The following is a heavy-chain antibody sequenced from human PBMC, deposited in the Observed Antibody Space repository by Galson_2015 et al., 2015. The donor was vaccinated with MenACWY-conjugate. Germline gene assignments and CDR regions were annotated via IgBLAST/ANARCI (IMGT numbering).Heavy chain of an antibody. CDR2: IYPGDSDT. Sequence: QSGAEVKKPGESLKISCKGSGYSFINYWIGWVRQMPEKGLEWMGIIYPGDSDTRYSPSFEGQVTISADKSISTAFLQWSSLKASDTAMYYCATYYFGSRSNFYFDYWGQGTLVTVSS. D-gene: IGHD3-10*01. CDR3: ATYYFGSRSNFYFDY. J-gene: IGHJ4*02. CDR1: GYSFINYW. V-gene: IGHV5-51*03.